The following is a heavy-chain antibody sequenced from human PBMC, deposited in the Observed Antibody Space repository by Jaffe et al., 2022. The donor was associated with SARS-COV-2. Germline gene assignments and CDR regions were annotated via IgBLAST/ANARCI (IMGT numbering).Heavy chain of an antibody. V-gene: IGHV4-61*02. Sequence: QVQLQESGPGLVKPSQTLSLTCTVSGGSISSGSYYWSWIRQPAGKGLEWIGRIYTSGSTNYNPSLKSRVTISVDTSKNQFSLKLSSVTAADTAVYYCAREGGGNSWGYYYYGMDVWGQGTTVTVSS. D-gene: IGHD2-21*02. CDR3: AREGGGNSWGYYYYGMDV. CDR2: IYTSGST. J-gene: IGHJ6*02. CDR1: GGSISSGSYY.